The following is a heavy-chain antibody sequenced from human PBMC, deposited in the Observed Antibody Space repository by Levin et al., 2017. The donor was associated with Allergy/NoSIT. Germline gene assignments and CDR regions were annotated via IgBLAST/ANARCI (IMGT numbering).Heavy chain of an antibody. CDR2: ISGSGGST. D-gene: IGHD3-22*01. CDR3: AKDLGYYYDSSGYPELGY. V-gene: IGHV3-23*01. J-gene: IGHJ4*02. CDR1: GFTFSSYA. Sequence: PGGSLRLSCAASGFTFSSYAMSWVRQAPGKGLEWVSAISGSGGSTYYADSVKGRFTISRDNSKNTLYLQMNSLRAEDTAVYYCAKDLGYYYDSSGYPELGYWGQGTLVTVSS.